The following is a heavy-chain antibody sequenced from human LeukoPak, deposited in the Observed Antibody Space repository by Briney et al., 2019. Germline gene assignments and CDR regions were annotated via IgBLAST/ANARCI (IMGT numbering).Heavy chain of an antibody. J-gene: IGHJ3*02. D-gene: IGHD3-22*01. CDR2: VYYSGST. CDR3: ARNDSSLGAGAFDI. V-gene: IGHV4-39*01. Sequence: SETLSLTCTVSGGSISSSSLYWGWLRQPPGKGLEWIVTVYYSGSTYYNPSLKSPVTISVDTSKNQFSLKLSSVTAADTAVYYCARNDSSLGAGAFDIWGQGTMVTVSS. CDR1: GGSISSSSLY.